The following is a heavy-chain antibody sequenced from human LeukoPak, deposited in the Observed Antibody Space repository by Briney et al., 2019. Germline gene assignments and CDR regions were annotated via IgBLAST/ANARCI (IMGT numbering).Heavy chain of an antibody. CDR2: IYYSGST. D-gene: IGHD2-2*01. V-gene: IGHV4-61*01. J-gene: IGHJ4*02. Sequence: SETLSLTCTVSGGSISSSSYYWSWIRQPPGKGLEWIGYIYYSGSTNYNPSLKSRVTISVDTSKNQFSLKVSSVTAADTAVYYCARDSVHCSSTSCSIDYWGQGTLVTVSS. CDR1: GGSISSSSYY. CDR3: ARDSVHCSSTSCSIDY.